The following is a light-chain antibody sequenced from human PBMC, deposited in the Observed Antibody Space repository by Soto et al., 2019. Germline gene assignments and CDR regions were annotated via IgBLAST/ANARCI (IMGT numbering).Light chain of an antibody. V-gene: IGKV3-20*01. Sequence: EIVLTQSPGTLSLSPGERATLSCRASQSVTGSFLAWYQQKPGQAPRLLIYAASSRATGIPDRFSGSGSGTDFPLTISRLEPEDFAVYYCQQYGSSLFTFGPGTKVDIK. CDR2: AAS. J-gene: IGKJ3*01. CDR1: QSVTGSF. CDR3: QQYGSSLFT.